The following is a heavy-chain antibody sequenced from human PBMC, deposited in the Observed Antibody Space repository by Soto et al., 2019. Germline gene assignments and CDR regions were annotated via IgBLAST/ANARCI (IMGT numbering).Heavy chain of an antibody. CDR1: GGTFSSYT. V-gene: IGHV1-69*02. CDR3: ARFLKQVDY. CDR2: IIPILGIA. Sequence: QVQLVQSGAEVQKPGSSVKVSCKASGGTFSSYTISWVRQAPGQGLEWMGRIIPILGIANYAQKFQGRVTITADKPTSTAYMELSSLRSEDTAVYFCARFLKQVDYWGQGTLVTVSS. J-gene: IGHJ4*02. D-gene: IGHD3-3*01.